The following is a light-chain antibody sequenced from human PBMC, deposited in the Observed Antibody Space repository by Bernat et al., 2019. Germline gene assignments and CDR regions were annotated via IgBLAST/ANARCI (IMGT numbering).Light chain of an antibody. CDR2: DAS. CDR1: HGSRIY. J-gene: IGKJ2*01. V-gene: IGKV1-33*01. CDR3: QQFETLPYT. Sequence: DIQMTQSPSSLSAFIGDRVTITCQASHGSRIYVNWYQQKPGKVPKIIIYDASNLQRGVPSRFSGSGSGRDFSFTISSLQPEDVATYYCQQFETLPYTFGQGTKLEI.